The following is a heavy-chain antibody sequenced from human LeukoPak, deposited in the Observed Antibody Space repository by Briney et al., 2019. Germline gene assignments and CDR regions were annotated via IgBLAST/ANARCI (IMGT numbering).Heavy chain of an antibody. D-gene: IGHD3-3*01. CDR3: ARAPGMEWLPDY. J-gene: IGHJ4*02. CDR1: GYTFTGYY. CDR2: INPNSGGT. V-gene: IGHV1-2*06. Sequence: ASVKVSCKASGYTFTGYYMHWVRQAPGQGLEWMGRINPNSGGTNYAQKFQGRVTMTRDTSVSTAYMELSRLRSDDTAVYYCARAPGMEWLPDYWGQGTLVTASS.